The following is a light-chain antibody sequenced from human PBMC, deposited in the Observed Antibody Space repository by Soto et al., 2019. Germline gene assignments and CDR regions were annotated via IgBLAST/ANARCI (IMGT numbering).Light chain of an antibody. J-gene: IGKJ4*01. Sequence: IVVTQSPGTLSFSPGERSTLSCRASQTVSSNFLAWYQEKPGQGPRLLIYGASTRATGIPDRFSGSGSGTDFTLTISRLDPEDFAVYYCRQYGRSLEFAVGGGTKVDIK. V-gene: IGKV3-20*01. CDR3: RQYGRSLEFA. CDR1: QTVSSNF. CDR2: GAS.